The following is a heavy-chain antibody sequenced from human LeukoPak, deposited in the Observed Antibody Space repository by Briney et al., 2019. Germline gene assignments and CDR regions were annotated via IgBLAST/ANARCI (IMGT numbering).Heavy chain of an antibody. D-gene: IGHD3-10*01. CDR1: GYTFTDHY. V-gene: IGHV1-2*06. J-gene: IGHJ4*02. CDR2: INPNSGGT. Sequence: ASVKVSCKASGYTFTDHYIHWVRQAPGQGLEWMGRINPNSGGTNVAQEFQGRVTMTRDTSISTAYMELSGLRSDDTAMYYCARVMVSLVRGDYFYFDYWAQGTLVTAPS. CDR3: ARVMVSLVRGDYFYFDY.